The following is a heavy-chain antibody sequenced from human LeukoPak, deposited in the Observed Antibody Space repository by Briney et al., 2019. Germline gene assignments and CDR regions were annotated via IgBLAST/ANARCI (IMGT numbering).Heavy chain of an antibody. V-gene: IGHV3-48*03. J-gene: IGHJ3*02. CDR3: AKDGQGYYDSSGYPRSRDDAFDI. D-gene: IGHD3-22*01. CDR2: ISSSGSTI. CDR1: GFTFSSYD. Sequence: GGSLRLSCAASGFTFSSYDMNWVRQAPGKGLEWVSYISSSGSTIYYADSVKGRFTISRDNSKNTLYLQMNSLRAEDTAVYYCAKDGQGYYDSSGYPRSRDDAFDIWGQGTMVTVSS.